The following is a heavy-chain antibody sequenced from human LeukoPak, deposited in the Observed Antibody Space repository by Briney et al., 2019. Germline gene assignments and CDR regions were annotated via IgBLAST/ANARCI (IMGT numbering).Heavy chain of an antibody. CDR1: GGSISSNNW. CDR3: ASLAVAGLSEGY. J-gene: IGHJ4*02. CDR2: IYYSGST. D-gene: IGHD6-19*01. Sequence: PSETLSLTCAVSGGSISSNNWWGWVRQPPGKGLEWIASIYYSGSTYYNPSLKSRVTISVDTSRNQFSLKLSSVTAADTAVHYCASLAVAGLSEGYWGQGTLVIVSS. V-gene: IGHV4-39*01.